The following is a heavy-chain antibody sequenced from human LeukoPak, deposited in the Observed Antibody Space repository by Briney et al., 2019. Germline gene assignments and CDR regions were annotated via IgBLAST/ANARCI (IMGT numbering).Heavy chain of an antibody. CDR3: AREGGGYYDSSGYTFDY. CDR2: IIPIFGTA. D-gene: IGHD3-22*01. V-gene: IGHV1-69*13. J-gene: IGHJ4*02. Sequence: GASVKVSCKASGGTFSSYAISWVRQAPGQGLEWMGGIIPIFGTANYAQKFQGRVTITADASTSTAYMELSSLRSEDTAVYYCAREGGGYYDSSGYTFDYWGQGTLVTVSS. CDR1: GGTFSSYA.